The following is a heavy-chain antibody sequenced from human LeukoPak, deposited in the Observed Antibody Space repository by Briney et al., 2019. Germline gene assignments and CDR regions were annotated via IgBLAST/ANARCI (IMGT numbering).Heavy chain of an antibody. J-gene: IGHJ4*02. CDR3: AKFRYYDSSGYFPPDY. CDR1: GYTLTELS. Sequence: GASVKVSCKVSGYTLTELSMHWVRQAPGKGLEWMGGFDPEDGETIYAQKFQGRVTMTEDTSTDTAYMELSSLRSEDTAVYYCAKFRYYDSSGYFPPDYWGQGTLVTVSS. V-gene: IGHV1-24*01. CDR2: FDPEDGET. D-gene: IGHD3-22*01.